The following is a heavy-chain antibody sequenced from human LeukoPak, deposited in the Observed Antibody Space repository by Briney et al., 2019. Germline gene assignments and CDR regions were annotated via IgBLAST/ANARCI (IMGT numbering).Heavy chain of an antibody. CDR2: IYHSGST. Sequence: SQTLSLTCAVSGGSISSGGYSWSWIRQPPGKGLEWIGYIYHSGSTNYSPSLKSRVTISIDTSKNRFSLKLNSVTPEDTAVYYCARDRRGRLWFGELLSTRPNDAFDIWGQGTMVTVSS. V-gene: IGHV4-30-2*01. J-gene: IGHJ3*02. CDR1: GGSISSGGYS. D-gene: IGHD3-10*01. CDR3: ARDRRGRLWFGELLSTRPNDAFDI.